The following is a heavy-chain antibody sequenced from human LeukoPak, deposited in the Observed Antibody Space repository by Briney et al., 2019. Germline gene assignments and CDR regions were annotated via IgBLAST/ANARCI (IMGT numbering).Heavy chain of an antibody. D-gene: IGHD3-10*01. J-gene: IGHJ5*02. Sequence: SETLSLTCTVPGGSISSYYWSWIRQPPGKGLGWIGYIYTSGSTNYNPSLKSRVTISVDTSKNQFSLKLSSVTAADTAVYYCARSPRGPWFTWFDPWGQGTLVTVSS. V-gene: IGHV4-4*09. CDR2: IYTSGST. CDR1: GGSISSYY. CDR3: ARSPRGPWFTWFDP.